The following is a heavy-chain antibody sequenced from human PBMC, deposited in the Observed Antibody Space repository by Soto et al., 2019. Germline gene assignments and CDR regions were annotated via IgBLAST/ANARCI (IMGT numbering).Heavy chain of an antibody. D-gene: IGHD3-22*01. CDR1: GYTFTSYG. CDR3: ARVDYYDSSGYSDY. J-gene: IGHJ4*02. CDR2: ISAYNGNT. V-gene: IGHV1-18*01. Sequence: ASVNVSCKASGYTFTSYGISWVRQAPGQGLEWMGWISAYNGNTNYAQKLQGRVTMTTDTSTSTAYMELRSLRSDDTAVYYCARVDYYDSSGYSDYWGQGTLVTVSS.